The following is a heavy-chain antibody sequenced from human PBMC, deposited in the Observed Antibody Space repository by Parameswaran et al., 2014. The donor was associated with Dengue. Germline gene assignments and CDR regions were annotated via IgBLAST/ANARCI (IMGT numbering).Heavy chain of an antibody. D-gene: IGHD6-25*01. CDR2: INVATGNT. Sequence: GSVKVSCKASGYTFIAYVLHWVRQAPGQRLEWMGWINVATGNTKYSQKFQGRVTLTRDTSASTAYMELSTLRPEDTSIYYCARISGFSDEYWGQGTLVTVSS. V-gene: IGHV1-3*01. CDR3: ARISGFSDEY. J-gene: IGHJ4*02. CDR1: GYTFIAYV.